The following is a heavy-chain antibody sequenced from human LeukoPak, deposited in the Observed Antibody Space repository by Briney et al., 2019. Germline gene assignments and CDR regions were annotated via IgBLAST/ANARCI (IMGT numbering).Heavy chain of an antibody. CDR1: GVTLSSYA. CDR2: ISSSSSYI. J-gene: IGHJ4*02. D-gene: IGHD6-19*01. Sequence: GGSLRLSCAASGVTLSSYAMSWARQAPGKGLEWVSSISSSSSYIYYADSVKGRFTISRDNAKNSLYLQMNSLRAEDTAVYYCARVVAVAGMNYWGQGTLVTVSS. V-gene: IGHV3-21*01. CDR3: ARVVAVAGMNY.